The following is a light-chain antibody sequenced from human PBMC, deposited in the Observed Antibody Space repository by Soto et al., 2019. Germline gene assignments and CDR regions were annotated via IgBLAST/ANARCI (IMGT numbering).Light chain of an antibody. CDR2: AAS. J-gene: IGKJ2*01. CDR3: QQYNNWPLYS. V-gene: IGKV3-15*01. Sequence: EIVMTQSPGTLSVSPGERATLSCRASQGVGTNLAWYQQRPGQAPRLLIYAASTRATGIPARFSGRGSGTEFTLTISSLQSEDFALYFSQQYNNWPLYSFGQGTKLEIK. CDR1: QGVGTN.